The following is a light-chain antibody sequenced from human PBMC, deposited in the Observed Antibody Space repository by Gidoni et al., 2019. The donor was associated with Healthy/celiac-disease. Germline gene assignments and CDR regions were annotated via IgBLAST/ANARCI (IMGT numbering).Light chain of an antibody. CDR1: SSDVENYNL. Sequence: QSALTQPASASGSPGPSLTISCTGTSSDVENYNLVSWYQQHPGKAPKLMIYEGSKRPSGVSNRFSGSNSGNPASLTISGLQAEDEADYYCCSYAGSTTLTYVFGTGTKVTVL. CDR3: CSYAGSTTLTYV. V-gene: IGLV2-23*01. CDR2: EGS. J-gene: IGLJ1*01.